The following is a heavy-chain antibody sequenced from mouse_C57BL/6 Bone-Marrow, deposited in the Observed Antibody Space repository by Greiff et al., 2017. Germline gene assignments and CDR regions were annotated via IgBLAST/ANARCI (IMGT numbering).Heavy chain of an antibody. CDR3: ARSDYCGSSLFDY. CDR1: GYTFTSYW. CDR2: IYPNSGST. J-gene: IGHJ2*01. V-gene: IGHV1-64*01. D-gene: IGHD1-1*01. Sequence: QVQLQQSGAELVKPGASVKLSCKASGYTFTSYWMHWVKQRPGQGLEWIGMIYPNSGSTNYNEKFKSKATLTVDKSSSTAYMQLSSLTSEDSAVYYCARSDYCGSSLFDYWGQGTTVTVSA.